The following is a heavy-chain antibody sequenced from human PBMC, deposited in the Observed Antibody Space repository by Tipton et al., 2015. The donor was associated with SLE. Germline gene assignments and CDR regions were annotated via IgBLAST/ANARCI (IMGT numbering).Heavy chain of an antibody. CDR2: INPSGGST. CDR1: GYNFTSYY. Sequence: QSGPEVKKPGASVKVSCNASGYNFTSYYMHWVRQAPGQGLEWMGFINPSGGSTSYAQKFQGRVTMTRDTSTSTVYMELSSLRSEDTAVYYCARVLTPMGYFDLWGRGTLVTVSS. CDR3: ARVLTPMGYFDL. J-gene: IGHJ2*01. D-gene: IGHD2-21*02. V-gene: IGHV1-46*01.